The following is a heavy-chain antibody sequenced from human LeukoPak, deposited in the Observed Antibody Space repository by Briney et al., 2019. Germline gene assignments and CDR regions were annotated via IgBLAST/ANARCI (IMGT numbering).Heavy chain of an antibody. Sequence: GGSLRLSCAASGFTFSSYSMNWVRQAPGKGLEWVSYISSSSSTIYHADSVKGRFTISRDNAKNSLYLQMNSLRAEDTAVYYCARGGTKGIPAVWGKGTTVTVSS. D-gene: IGHD2-8*01. CDR1: GFTFSSYS. CDR3: ARGGTKGIPAV. V-gene: IGHV3-48*01. J-gene: IGHJ6*04. CDR2: ISSSSSTI.